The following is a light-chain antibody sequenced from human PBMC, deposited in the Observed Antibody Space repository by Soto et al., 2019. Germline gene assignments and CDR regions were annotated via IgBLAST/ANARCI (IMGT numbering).Light chain of an antibody. Sequence: QSVLTQPASVSGSPGQSITISCTGTSSNVGGYNYVSWYQQHPGKAPKLMIYDVSNRPSGVSNRFSGSKSGNTVSLTISGLQAEDEADYYCSSYTSSSTPQFVFGTGTKVTVL. CDR2: DVS. V-gene: IGLV2-14*01. CDR1: SSNVGGYNY. J-gene: IGLJ1*01. CDR3: SSYTSSSTPQFV.